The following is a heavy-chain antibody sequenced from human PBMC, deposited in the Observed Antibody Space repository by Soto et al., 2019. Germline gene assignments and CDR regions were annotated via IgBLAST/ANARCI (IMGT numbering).Heavy chain of an antibody. Sequence: SETLSLTCTVSGASITYGAYSWSWIRQTPGKGLEWIGYINHLETTFYNPSFESRLTLSIDRTKNQFSLNLKSMSAADRAVYFCARGGGFDSFDYWGQGILVTVS. CDR2: INHLETT. CDR3: ARGGGFDSFDY. J-gene: IGHJ4*02. V-gene: IGHV4-30-2*01. CDR1: GASITYGAYS. D-gene: IGHD3-10*01.